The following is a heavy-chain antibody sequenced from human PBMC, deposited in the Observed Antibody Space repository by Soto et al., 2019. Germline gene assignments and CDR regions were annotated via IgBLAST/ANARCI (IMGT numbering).Heavy chain of an antibody. D-gene: IGHD5-18*01. V-gene: IGHV3-7*05. CDR1: GFDFSNYC. CDR3: VRDPSTGYGFGY. CDR2: INEDGSNQ. J-gene: IGHJ4*02. Sequence: DVQLVESGGALVQPGGSLRLSCTASGFDFSNYCMFWVRQAPGEGLEWVADINEDGSNQYYGDSVKGRFTISRDNARNSLYLQMSSLRGDDTAVYYCVRDPSTGYGFGYWGQGTLVTVSS.